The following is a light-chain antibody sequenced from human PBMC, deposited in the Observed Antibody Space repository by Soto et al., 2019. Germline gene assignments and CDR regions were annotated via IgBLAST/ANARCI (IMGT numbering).Light chain of an antibody. CDR3: QQYTSFSPWT. CDR2: DVS. Sequence: DILMTQSPSTLSASVGDRVTITCRASQSINKWVAWHQQKPGKVPKVLIYDVSTLESGVPSRFSGSGSGTDFTLTISSLQPDDIATYYCQQYTSFSPWTFGQGTKVEIK. CDR1: QSINKW. J-gene: IGKJ1*01. V-gene: IGKV1-5*01.